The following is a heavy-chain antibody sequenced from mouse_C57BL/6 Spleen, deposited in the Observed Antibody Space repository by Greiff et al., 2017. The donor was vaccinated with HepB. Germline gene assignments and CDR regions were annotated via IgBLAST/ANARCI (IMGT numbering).Heavy chain of an antibody. CDR3: EREGSRYYYAMDY. Sequence: VQLQQPGAELVRPGSSVKLSCKASGYTFTSYWMDWVKQRPGQGLEWIGNIYPSDSETHYNQKFKDKATLTVDKSSSTAYMQLSSLTSEDSAVYYCEREGSRYYYAMDYWGQGTSVTVSS. J-gene: IGHJ4*01. D-gene: IGHD1-1*01. V-gene: IGHV1-61*01. CDR1: GYTFTSYW. CDR2: IYPSDSET.